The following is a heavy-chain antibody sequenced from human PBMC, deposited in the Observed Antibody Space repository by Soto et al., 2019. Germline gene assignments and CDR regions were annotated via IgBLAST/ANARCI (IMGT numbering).Heavy chain of an antibody. J-gene: IGHJ6*02. V-gene: IGHV5-10-1*01. Sequence: PGESLKISCQGSGYSFTTHWITWVRQTPGKGLEWMGRIDPSNSYINYSPSFQGHVTISVDRSISTAYLQWSSLEASDNAIYYCARRLSGPKEEYNAYYFYGLDVWGQGTKVTVSS. D-gene: IGHD1-1*01. CDR3: ARRLSGPKEEYNAYYFYGLDV. CDR1: GYSFTTHW. CDR2: IDPSNSYI.